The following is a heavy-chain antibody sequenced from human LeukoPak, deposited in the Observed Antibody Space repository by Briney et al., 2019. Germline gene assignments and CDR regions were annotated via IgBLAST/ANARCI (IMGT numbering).Heavy chain of an antibody. CDR1: GFTFNNYA. J-gene: IGHJ3*02. V-gene: IGHV3-23*01. Sequence: GGSLRLSCAASGFTFNNYAMSWVRQAPGKGLEWVSAISGSGGGIYYADSAKGRFTISRDNSMNTLYLHLKSLRGEDTAVYYCAKDRMVTTGLGALDIWGPGRMVTVSS. D-gene: IGHD4-17*01. CDR2: ISGSGGGI. CDR3: AKDRMVTTGLGALDI.